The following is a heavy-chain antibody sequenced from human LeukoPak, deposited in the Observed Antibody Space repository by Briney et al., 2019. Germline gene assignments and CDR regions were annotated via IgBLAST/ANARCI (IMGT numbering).Heavy chain of an antibody. Sequence: GGSLRLSCAASGFTFGSYSMNWVRQAPGKGLEWVSYISGSSGAIYYADSVKGRFTISRDNAKNSLYLQMNSLRAEDTAVYYCARGDYYDSSDPPFGCRYWGQGTLVTVSS. J-gene: IGHJ4*02. D-gene: IGHD3-22*01. CDR3: ARGDYYDSSDPPFGCRY. CDR2: ISGSSGAI. CDR1: GFTFGSYS. V-gene: IGHV3-48*01.